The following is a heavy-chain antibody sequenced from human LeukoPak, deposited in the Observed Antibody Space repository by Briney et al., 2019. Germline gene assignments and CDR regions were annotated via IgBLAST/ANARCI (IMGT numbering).Heavy chain of an antibody. CDR3: ARGGDGYNSDYFDY. J-gene: IGHJ4*02. D-gene: IGHD5-24*01. V-gene: IGHV3-7*01. CDR1: GFTFSSYW. Sequence: GGSLRLSCAASGFTFSSYWMSWVRQAPGKGLEWVANIKQDGSEKYYVDSVKGRFIISRDNAKNSLYLQMNSLRAEDTAVYYCARGGDGYNSDYFDYWGQGTLVTVSS. CDR2: IKQDGSEK.